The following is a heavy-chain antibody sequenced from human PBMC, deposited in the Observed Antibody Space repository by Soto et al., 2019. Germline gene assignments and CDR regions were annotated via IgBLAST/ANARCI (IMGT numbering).Heavy chain of an antibody. CDR2: IYYSGFS. D-gene: IGHD6-19*01. CDR3: ARSIAVAGPYSGSAEYFQH. J-gene: IGHJ1*01. V-gene: IGHV4-59*08. Sequence: PSETLSLTCSFSGDSVTSHYLTWIRQSPEKGLEWIGYIYYSGFSHYNPSLKSRLTISVDTSKNQFSLKLSSVTAADTAVYYCARSIAVAGPYSGSAEYFQHWGQGTLVTVSS. CDR1: GDSVTSHY.